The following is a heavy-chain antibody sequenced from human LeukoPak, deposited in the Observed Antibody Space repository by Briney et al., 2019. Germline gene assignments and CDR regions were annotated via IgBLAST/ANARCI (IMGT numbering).Heavy chain of an antibody. CDR3: AREAVAGRSPNFDY. Sequence: GGSLRLSCAASGFTFSSYSMNWVRQAPGNGLEWVSSISSSSSYIYYADSVKGRFTISRDNAKNSLYLQMNSLRAEDTAVYYCAREAVAGRSPNFDYWGQGTLVTVSS. D-gene: IGHD6-19*01. V-gene: IGHV3-21*01. CDR2: ISSSSSYI. CDR1: GFTFSSYS. J-gene: IGHJ4*02.